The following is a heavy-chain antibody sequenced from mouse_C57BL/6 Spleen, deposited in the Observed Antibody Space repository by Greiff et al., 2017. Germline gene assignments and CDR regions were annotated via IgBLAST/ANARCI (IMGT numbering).Heavy chain of an antibody. V-gene: IGHV1-54*01. D-gene: IGHD1-1*01. CDR1: GYAFTNYL. Sequence: VQLQQSGAELVRPGTSVKVSCKASGYAFTNYLIEWVKQRPGQGLEWIGVINPGSGGTNYNEKFKGKATLTADKSSSTAYMQLSSLTSEDSAVYFCARRAIIGYAMDYWGQGTSVTVSS. J-gene: IGHJ4*01. CDR3: ARRAIIGYAMDY. CDR2: INPGSGGT.